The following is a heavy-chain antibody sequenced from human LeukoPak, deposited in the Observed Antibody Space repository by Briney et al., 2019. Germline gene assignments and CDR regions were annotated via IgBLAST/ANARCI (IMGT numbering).Heavy chain of an antibody. Sequence: SETLSPTCTVSGGSISSYYWSWIRQPPGKGLEWIGYIYYSGSTNYNPSLKSRVTISVDTSKNQFSLKLSSVTAADTAVYYCARRGWGSEDYWGQGTLVTVSS. J-gene: IGHJ4*02. CDR2: IYYSGST. CDR3: ARRGWGSEDY. V-gene: IGHV4-59*01. CDR1: GGSISSYY. D-gene: IGHD7-27*01.